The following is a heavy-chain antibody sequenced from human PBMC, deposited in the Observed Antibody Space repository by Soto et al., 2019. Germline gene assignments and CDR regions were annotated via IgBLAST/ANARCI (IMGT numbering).Heavy chain of an antibody. Sequence: QVQLVQSGAEVKKPGASVKVSCKASGYTFTSYGISWVRQAPGQALEWMGWISAYNGNTNYAQKLQGRVTMTTDTSTSTAYMELRSLRSDDTAVYYCARDPRYCSSTSCSYYYYGMDVWGQGTTVTVSS. V-gene: IGHV1-18*04. CDR3: ARDPRYCSSTSCSYYYYGMDV. J-gene: IGHJ6*02. CDR2: ISAYNGNT. CDR1: GYTFTSYG. D-gene: IGHD2-2*01.